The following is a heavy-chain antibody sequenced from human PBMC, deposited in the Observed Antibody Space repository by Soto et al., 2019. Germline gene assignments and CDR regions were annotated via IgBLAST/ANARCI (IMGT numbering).Heavy chain of an antibody. J-gene: IGHJ4*02. CDR1: GLTFSNYW. CDR2: IKQDGREK. D-gene: IGHD6-19*01. V-gene: IGHV3-7*01. Sequence: EVQLEESGGTLVQPGGSLRLSCAASGLTFSNYWMSWVRQAPGKGLEWVANIKQDGREKYYVDSVRGRFTISRDNAKNSLYLQRSSLRAEDTAVYYCTKVVGLAGPDWGQGTLVTVSS. CDR3: TKVVGLAGPD.